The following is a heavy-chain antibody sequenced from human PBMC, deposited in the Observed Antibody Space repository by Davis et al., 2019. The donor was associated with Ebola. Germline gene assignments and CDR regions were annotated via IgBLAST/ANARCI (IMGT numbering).Heavy chain of an antibody. CDR1: GYTFTSYG. CDR2: IIPILGIA. D-gene: IGHD5-24*01. Sequence: AASVKVSCKASGYTFTSYGISWVRQAPGQGLEWMGRIIPILGIANYAQKFQGRVTITADKSTSTAYMELSSLRSEDTAVYYCARVRLDGRWFDPWGQGTLVTVSS. V-gene: IGHV1-69*04. J-gene: IGHJ5*02. CDR3: ARVRLDGRWFDP.